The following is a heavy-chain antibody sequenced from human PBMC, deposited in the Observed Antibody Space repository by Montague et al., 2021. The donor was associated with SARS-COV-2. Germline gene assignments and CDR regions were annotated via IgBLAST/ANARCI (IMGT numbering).Heavy chain of an antibody. CDR3: ARGLMSIKMMVVIMTGASNWLDS. CDR2: NNQSGSN. CDR1: GGSFSGYD. Sequence: SETLSLTCAVYGGSFSGYDWTWMRQSPGKGLEWSGENNQSGSNKYRHSLKRRVTISVDKSKKQFSLRLTSVTAADTAVYYCARGLMSIKMMVVIMTGASNWLDSWGQGTLVTVSP. J-gene: IGHJ5*01. D-gene: IGHD2-21*01. V-gene: IGHV4-34*01.